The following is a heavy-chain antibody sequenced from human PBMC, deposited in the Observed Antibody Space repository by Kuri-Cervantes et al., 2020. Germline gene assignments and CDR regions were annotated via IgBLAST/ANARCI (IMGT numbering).Heavy chain of an antibody. Sequence: GESLKISCAASGFTFSSYAMSWVRQAPGKGLEWVSAISGSGGSTYYADSVKGRFTISRDNSKSTLYLQMNSLRAEDTAVYYCARDYGDYSASYWYFDLWGRGTLVTVSS. D-gene: IGHD4-17*01. CDR2: ISGSGGST. V-gene: IGHV3-23*01. CDR1: GFTFSSYA. J-gene: IGHJ2*01. CDR3: ARDYGDYSASYWYFDL.